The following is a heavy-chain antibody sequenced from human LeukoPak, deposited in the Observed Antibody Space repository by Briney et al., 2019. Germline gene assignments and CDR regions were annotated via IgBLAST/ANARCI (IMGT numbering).Heavy chain of an antibody. V-gene: IGHV3-21*01. CDR2: ISSSSSYI. J-gene: IGHJ4*02. CDR3: AVLWFGESDLDY. Sequence: GGSLRLSCAASGFTFSSYSMNWVRQAPGKGLEWVSSISSSSSYIYYADSVKGRFTISRDNAKNSLYLQMNSLGAEDTAVYYCAVLWFGESDLDYWGQGTLVTVSS. D-gene: IGHD3-10*01. CDR1: GFTFSSYS.